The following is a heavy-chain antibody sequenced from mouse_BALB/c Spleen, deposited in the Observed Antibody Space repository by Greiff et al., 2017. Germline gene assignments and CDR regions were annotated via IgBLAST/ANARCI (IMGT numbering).Heavy chain of an antibody. CDR3: ARDPGGYDVRFAY. CDR1: GFSLTSYG. Sequence: VMLVESGPGLVAPSQSLSITCTVSGFSLTSYGVHWVRQPPGKGLEWLGVIWAGGSTNYNSALMSRLSISKDNSKSQVFLKMNSLQTDDTAMYYCARDPGGYDVRFAYWGQGTLVTVSA. D-gene: IGHD2-2*01. V-gene: IGHV2-9*02. CDR2: IWAGGST. J-gene: IGHJ3*01.